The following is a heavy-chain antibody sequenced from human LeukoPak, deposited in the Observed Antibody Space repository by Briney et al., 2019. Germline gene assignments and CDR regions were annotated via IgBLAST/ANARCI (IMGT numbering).Heavy chain of an antibody. Sequence: GSSLRLSCAASGLTFSAYGMHGVRQAPGKGLEWVAMITHDRGDKYYAASVKGRFTTSRDNAKNTLFLQMNSLRVEGTAVYYCVKDSQRWACDLGGRETLVSVS. CDR1: GLTFSAYG. CDR3: VKDSQRWACDL. V-gene: IGHV3-30*18. J-gene: IGHJ4*02. D-gene: IGHD2-21*02. CDR2: ITHDRGDK.